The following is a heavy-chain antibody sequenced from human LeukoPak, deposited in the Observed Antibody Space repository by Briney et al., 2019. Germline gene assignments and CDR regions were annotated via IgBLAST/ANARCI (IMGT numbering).Heavy chain of an antibody. Sequence: GGTLRLSCAASGFTFSSYGMSWVRQAPGKGLEWVSVIYSGGSTYYADSVKGRFTISRDNSKNTLYLQMNSLRAEDTAVYYCAELGITMIGGVWGKGTTVTISS. V-gene: IGHV3-66*01. CDR1: GFTFSSYG. J-gene: IGHJ6*04. CDR3: AELGITMIGGV. CDR2: IYSGGST. D-gene: IGHD3-10*02.